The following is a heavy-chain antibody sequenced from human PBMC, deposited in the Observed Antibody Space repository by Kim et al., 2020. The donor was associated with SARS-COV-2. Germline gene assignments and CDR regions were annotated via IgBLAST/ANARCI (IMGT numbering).Heavy chain of an antibody. CDR3: ARVSGLRYFDWLTPLRGHFDY. D-gene: IGHD3-9*01. CDR1: GGSFSGYY. J-gene: IGHJ4*02. CDR2: INHSGST. V-gene: IGHV4-34*01. Sequence: SETLSLTCAVYGGSFSGYYWSWIRQPPGKGLEWIGEINHSGSTNYNPSLKSRVTISVDTSKNQFSLKLSSVTAADTAVYYCARVSGLRYFDWLTPLRGHFDYWGQGTLVTVSS.